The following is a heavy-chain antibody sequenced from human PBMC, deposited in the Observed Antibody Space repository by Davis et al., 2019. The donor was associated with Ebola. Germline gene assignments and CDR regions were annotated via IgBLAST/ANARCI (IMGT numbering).Heavy chain of an antibody. CDR3: ARSHYDFWSGPPPGCCGP. CDR1: GFTFSSYW. D-gene: IGHD3-3*01. J-gene: IGHJ5*02. CDR2: INSDGSST. V-gene: IGHV3-74*01. Sequence: GESLKISCAASGFTFSSYWMHWVRQAPGKGLVWVSRINSDGSSTSYADSVKGRFTISRDNAKNSLYLQMNSLRAEDTALYYCARSHYDFWSGPPPGCCGPWGQGTLVTVSS.